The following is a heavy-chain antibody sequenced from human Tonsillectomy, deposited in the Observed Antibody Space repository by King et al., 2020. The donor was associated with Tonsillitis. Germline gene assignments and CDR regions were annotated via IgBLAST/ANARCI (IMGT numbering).Heavy chain of an antibody. CDR2: ISYDENKK. V-gene: IGHV3-30-3*01. J-gene: IGHJ4*01. CDR1: GFTFSKYA. CDR3: ASPLGSDSSGYYYSAFDY. Sequence: VQLVESGGGVVQPGKSLRLSCAASGFTFSKYAMHWVRQAPGKGLEWVAFISYDENKKYYADSVKGRFSISRDNSRNTLYLQMHSLRRDDTAVYYCASPLGSDSSGYYYSAFDYWGXGTLVSVSS. D-gene: IGHD3-22*01.